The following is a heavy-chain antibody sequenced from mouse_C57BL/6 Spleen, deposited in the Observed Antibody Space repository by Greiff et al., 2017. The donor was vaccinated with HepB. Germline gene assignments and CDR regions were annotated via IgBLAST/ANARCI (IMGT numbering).Heavy chain of an antibody. J-gene: IGHJ3*01. CDR3: ARPLIYYYGSAY. CDR1: GYTFTSYW. V-gene: IGHV1-64*01. D-gene: IGHD1-1*01. CDR2: IHPNSGST. Sequence: QVQLQQPGAELVKPGASVKLSCKASGYTFTSYWMHWVKQRPGQGLEWIGMIHPNSGSTNYNEKFKSKATLTVDKSSSTAYMQLSSLTSEDSAVYYCARPLIYYYGSAYWGQGTLVTVSA.